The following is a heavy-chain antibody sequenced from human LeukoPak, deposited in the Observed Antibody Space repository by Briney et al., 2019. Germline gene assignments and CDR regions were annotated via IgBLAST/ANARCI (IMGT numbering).Heavy chain of an antibody. Sequence: GGSLRLSCAASGLSFSDYGMHWVRQAPGKGLEWVAVISYDGSNKYYADSVKGRFTISRDNSKNTLYLQMNSLRAEDTAVYYCAKDRGFGVFFQYYFHYWGQGTLVTVSS. J-gene: IGHJ4*02. CDR3: AKDRGFGVFFQYYFHY. CDR2: ISYDGSNK. V-gene: IGHV3-30*18. D-gene: IGHD3-10*01. CDR1: GLSFSDYG.